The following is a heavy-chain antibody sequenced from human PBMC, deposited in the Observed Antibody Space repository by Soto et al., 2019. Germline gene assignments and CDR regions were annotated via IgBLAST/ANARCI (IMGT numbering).Heavy chain of an antibody. CDR3: ARGQSLVVTAIRSYDY. Sequence: SETLSLTCAVYGGSFSGYYWSWIRQPPGKGLEWIGEINHSGSTNYNPSLKSRVTISVDTSKNQFSLKLSSVTAADTAVYYCARGQSLVVTAIRSYDYWGQGTLVTVSS. D-gene: IGHD2-21*02. CDR1: GGSFSGYY. J-gene: IGHJ4*02. CDR2: INHSGST. V-gene: IGHV4-34*01.